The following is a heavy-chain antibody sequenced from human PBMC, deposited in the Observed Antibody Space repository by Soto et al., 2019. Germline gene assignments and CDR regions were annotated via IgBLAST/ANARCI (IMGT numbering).Heavy chain of an antibody. J-gene: IGHJ6*02. CDR1: GGSISSYY. V-gene: IGHV4-4*07. CDR2: IYTSGST. Sequence: PSETLSLTCTVSGGSISSYYWSWIRQPAGKGLEWIGRIYTSGSTNYNPSLKSRVTMSVDTSKNQFSLKLSSVTAADTAVYYCARDRAELRFLEWLYEEVYDYYGKDVWGQGTTVTVSS. D-gene: IGHD3-3*01. CDR3: ARDRAELRFLEWLYEEVYDYYGKDV.